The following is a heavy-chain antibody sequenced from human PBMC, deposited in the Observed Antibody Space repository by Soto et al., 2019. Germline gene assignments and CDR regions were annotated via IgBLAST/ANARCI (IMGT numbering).Heavy chain of an antibody. Sequence: PSETLSLTCNVSGGSLSSNFYYWAWIRQPPGKGLEWIGSISSRGNTYYSPSLRSRFTMSVDTSNTQFSLNLSAVTAADSAVYYCARHALDGTGWYQTFDVWGQGSPVTVS. V-gene: IGHV4-39*01. CDR1: GGSLSSNFYY. D-gene: IGHD6-19*01. CDR3: ARHALDGTGWYQTFDV. J-gene: IGHJ4*02. CDR2: ISSRGNT.